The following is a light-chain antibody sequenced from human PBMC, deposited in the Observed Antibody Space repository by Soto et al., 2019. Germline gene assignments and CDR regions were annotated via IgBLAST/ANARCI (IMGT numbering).Light chain of an antibody. CDR2: GAS. J-gene: IGKJ1*01. V-gene: IGKV3-20*01. Sequence: EVVVTQSPGTLSLSPGERATRSCRASQSVDKRLAWYQQKSGQAPRLLIYGASTRATGIPDRFSGGGSGTDFPLTISRLEPEDFAVYYCQQYGNLPRTFGQGTKVDI. CDR1: QSVDKR. CDR3: QQYGNLPRT.